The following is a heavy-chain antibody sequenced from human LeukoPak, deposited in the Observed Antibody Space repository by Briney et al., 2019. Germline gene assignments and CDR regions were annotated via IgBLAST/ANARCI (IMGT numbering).Heavy chain of an antibody. Sequence: PGGSLRLSCGASGFTFTSYAMNWISQAPGKGLEWVSAISGGGENTYYGDSVKGRLTISRDNSKNTLYLQMNSLRAEDTATYYCAKPRAMTTGVGRYFDLWGRGTLVTVSS. V-gene: IGHV3-23*01. D-gene: IGHD1-1*01. CDR3: AKPRAMTTGVGRYFDL. J-gene: IGHJ2*01. CDR1: GFTFTSYA. CDR2: ISGGGENT.